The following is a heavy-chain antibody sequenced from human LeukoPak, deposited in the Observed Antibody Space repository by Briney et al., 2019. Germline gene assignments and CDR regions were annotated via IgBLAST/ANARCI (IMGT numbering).Heavy chain of an antibody. CDR3: ARDGYGPTDY. V-gene: IGHV4-59*11. CDR2: IYHNGDT. Sequence: SETLSLTCTVSGGSFSGPYWSWLRQTPGKGLEWIGYIYHNGDTRYNPSLKSRVTMSVDTSKNQFSLKLNSVTPADTAVYYCARDGYGPTDYWGKGSLVTVSS. D-gene: IGHD5-18*01. CDR1: GGSFSGPY. J-gene: IGHJ4*02.